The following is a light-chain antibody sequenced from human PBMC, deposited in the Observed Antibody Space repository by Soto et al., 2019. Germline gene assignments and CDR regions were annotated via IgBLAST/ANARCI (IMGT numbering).Light chain of an antibody. Sequence: QSALTQSPSASGSPGQSVTISCTGTSSDVGNYKYVSWYQQHPGKAPKLMIYEVSKRPSGVPDRFSGSKSGHAASLTVSGLQVEDEAEYYCSSYAGSNLWVFGGGTKLTVL. CDR3: SSYAGSNLWV. CDR2: EVS. J-gene: IGLJ3*02. V-gene: IGLV2-8*01. CDR1: SSDVGNYKY.